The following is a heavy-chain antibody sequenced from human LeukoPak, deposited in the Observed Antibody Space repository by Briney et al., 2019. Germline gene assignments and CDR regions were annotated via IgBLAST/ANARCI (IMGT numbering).Heavy chain of an antibody. CDR2: ISAYNGNT. D-gene: IGHD4-17*01. Sequence: ASVKVSCKASGYTFTSYGISWVRQAPGQGLEWMGWISAYNGNTNYAQKLQGRVTMTTETSTSKAYMELRSLRSDDTAVYYCARVPDYGDYTDYFDYWGQGTLVTVSS. J-gene: IGHJ4*02. CDR3: ARVPDYGDYTDYFDY. CDR1: GYTFTSYG. V-gene: IGHV1-18*04.